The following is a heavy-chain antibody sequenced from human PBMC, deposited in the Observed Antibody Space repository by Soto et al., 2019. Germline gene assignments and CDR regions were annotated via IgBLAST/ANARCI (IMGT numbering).Heavy chain of an antibody. CDR2: IKEDGSEK. CDR1: GFTFSSYW. CDR3: ARATGADKEDY. J-gene: IGHJ4*02. V-gene: IGHV3-7*04. Sequence: GGSLRLSCAASGFTFSSYWMSWVRQAPGKGLEWVANIKEDGSEKYYVDSVKGRFTISRDNAKNSLYLQMNSLRVEDTAVYYCARATGADKEDYWGQGTLVTVPQ. D-gene: IGHD3-10*01.